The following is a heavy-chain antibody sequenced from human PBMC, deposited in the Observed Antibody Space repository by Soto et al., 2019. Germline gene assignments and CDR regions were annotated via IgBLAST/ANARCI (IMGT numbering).Heavy chain of an antibody. Sequence: SETLSLTCTVSGGSISRYYWSWIRQPPGKGLEWIGYIYYSGSTNYNPSLKSRVTISVDTSKNQFSLKLSSVTAADTAVYYCARRKGTYNWFSPWGQGTRVTVSS. CDR1: GGSISRYY. CDR2: IYYSGST. V-gene: IGHV4-59*01. D-gene: IGHD1-1*01. J-gene: IGHJ5*02. CDR3: ARRKGTYNWFSP.